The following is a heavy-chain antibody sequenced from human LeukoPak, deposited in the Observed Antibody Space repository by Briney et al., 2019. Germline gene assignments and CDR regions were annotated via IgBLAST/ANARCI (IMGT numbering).Heavy chain of an antibody. Sequence: GGSLRLSCAASGFTFSSYWMSWVRQAPGKGLEWVANIRADGSEKYYVDSVKGRFTISRDNAKNSVYLQMNSLRAEDTAVYFCAKGGHLDVWGQGTLVSISS. V-gene: IGHV3-7*04. CDR1: GFTFSSYW. J-gene: IGHJ4*02. CDR3: AKGGHLDV. CDR2: IRADGSEK.